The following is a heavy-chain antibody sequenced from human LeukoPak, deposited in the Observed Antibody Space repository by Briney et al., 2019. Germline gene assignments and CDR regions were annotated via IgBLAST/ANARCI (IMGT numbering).Heavy chain of an antibody. CDR2: ISYDGSNK. CDR1: GFTFSSYG. V-gene: IGHV3-30*03. D-gene: IGHD1-14*01. CDR3: ARNQRRLDY. J-gene: IGHJ4*02. Sequence: GGSLRLSCAAPGFTFSSYGMHWVRQAPGKGLEWVAVISYDGSNKYYADSVKGRFTISRDNSKNTLYLQMNSLRAEDTAVYYCARNQRRLDYWGQGTLVTVSS.